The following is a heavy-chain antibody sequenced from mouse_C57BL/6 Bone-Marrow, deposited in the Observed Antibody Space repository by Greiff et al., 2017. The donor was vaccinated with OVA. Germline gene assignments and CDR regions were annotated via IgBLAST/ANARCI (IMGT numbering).Heavy chain of an antibody. Sequence: QVQLQQPGAELVRPGSSVKLSCKASGYTFTSYWMHWVKQRPIQGLEWIGNIDPSDSETHYNQKFEDKATLTVDKSSSTAYMQLSSLTSEDSAVYYCARRGYDYEFAYWGQGTLVTVSA. CDR2: IDPSDSET. CDR3: ARRGYDYEFAY. J-gene: IGHJ3*01. D-gene: IGHD2-4*01. CDR1: GYTFTSYW. V-gene: IGHV1-52*01.